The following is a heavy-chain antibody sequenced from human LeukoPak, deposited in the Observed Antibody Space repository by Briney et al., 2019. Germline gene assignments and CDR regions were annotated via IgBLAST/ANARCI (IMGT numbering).Heavy chain of an antibody. J-gene: IGHJ4*02. CDR2: IYYSGST. D-gene: IGHD3-10*01. CDR3: ARVGTSGGEPGSLDY. Sequence: NTSETLSLTCTVSGGSTSSSSYYWGWIRQPPGKGLEWIGSIYYSGSTYYNPSLKSRVTISVDTSKNQFSLKLSSVTAADTALYYCARVGTSGGEPGSLDYWGQGTLVTVSS. CDR1: GGSTSSSSYY. V-gene: IGHV4-39*07.